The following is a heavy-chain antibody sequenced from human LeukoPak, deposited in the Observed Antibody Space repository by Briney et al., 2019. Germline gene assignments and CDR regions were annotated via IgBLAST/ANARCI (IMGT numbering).Heavy chain of an antibody. CDR3: ASREFNYDFWSGENNAFDI. CDR2: INPNSGGT. V-gene: IGHV1-2*02. J-gene: IGHJ3*02. CDR1: GYTFTGYY. D-gene: IGHD3-3*01. Sequence: ASVKVSCKASGYTFTGYYMHWVRQAPGQGLEWMGWINPNSGGTNYAQKFQGRVTMTRDTSISTAYMELSRLRSDDTAVYYCASREFNYDFWSGENNAFDIWGQGTMVTVSS.